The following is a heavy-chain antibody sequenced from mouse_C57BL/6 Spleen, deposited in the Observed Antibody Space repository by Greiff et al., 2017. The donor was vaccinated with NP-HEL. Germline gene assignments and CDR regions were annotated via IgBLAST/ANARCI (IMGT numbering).Heavy chain of an antibody. Sequence: QVQLQQSGAELVKPGASVKISCKASGYAFSSYWMNWVKQRPGKGLEWIGQIYPGDGDTNYNGKFKGKATLTADKSSSTAYMQLSSLTSEDSAVYFCARSGVRYYGSSSYFDYWGQGTTLTVSS. CDR2: IYPGDGDT. V-gene: IGHV1-80*01. J-gene: IGHJ2*01. CDR1: GYAFSSYW. D-gene: IGHD1-1*01. CDR3: ARSGVRYYGSSSYFDY.